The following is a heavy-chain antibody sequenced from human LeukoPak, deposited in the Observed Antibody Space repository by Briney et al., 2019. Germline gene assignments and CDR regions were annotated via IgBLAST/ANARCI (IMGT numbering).Heavy chain of an antibody. CDR1: GYTFTGYY. Sequence: ASVKVSCKASGYTFTGYYMHWVRQATGQGLEWMGWMNPNSGNTGYAQKFQGRVTMTRNTSISTAYMELSSLRSEDTAAYYCARTYYCSSTSCNPDPYYFDYWGQGTLVTVSS. D-gene: IGHD2-2*01. V-gene: IGHV1-8*02. CDR2: MNPNSGNT. J-gene: IGHJ4*02. CDR3: ARTYYCSSTSCNPDPYYFDY.